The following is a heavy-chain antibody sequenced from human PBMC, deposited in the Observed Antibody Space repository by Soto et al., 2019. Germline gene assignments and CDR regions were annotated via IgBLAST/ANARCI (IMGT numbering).Heavy chain of an antibody. Sequence: GESLKISCAASGFTVSSNYMSWVRQAPGKGLEWVSVIYSGGSTYYADSVKGRFTISRHNSKNTLYLQMNSLRAEDTAVYYCARVGDSSGYYYLDWGQGTLVTVSS. CDR3: ARVGDSSGYYYLD. V-gene: IGHV3-53*04. CDR1: GFTVSSNY. D-gene: IGHD3-22*01. CDR2: IYSGGST. J-gene: IGHJ4*02.